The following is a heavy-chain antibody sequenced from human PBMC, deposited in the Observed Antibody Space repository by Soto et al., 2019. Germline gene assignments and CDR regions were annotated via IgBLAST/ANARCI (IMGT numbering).Heavy chain of an antibody. J-gene: IGHJ4*02. CDR1: GFTFSSYG. CDR3: AKEIQDSSGYYYPIYDY. D-gene: IGHD3-22*01. V-gene: IGHV3-30*18. CDR2: ISYDGSNK. Sequence: PGGSLRLSCAASGFTFSSYGMHWVRQAPGKGLEWVAVISYDGSNKYYADSVKGRFTISRDNSKNTLYLQMNSLRAEDTAVYYCAKEIQDSSGYYYPIYDYWGQGTLVTVSS.